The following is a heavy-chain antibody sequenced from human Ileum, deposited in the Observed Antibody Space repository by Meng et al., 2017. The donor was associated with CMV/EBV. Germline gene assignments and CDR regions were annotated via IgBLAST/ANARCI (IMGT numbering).Heavy chain of an antibody. CDR1: GGSISSSSYY. D-gene: IGHD4-23*01. V-gene: IGHV4-39*01. CDR2: IYYSGST. CDR3: ARVRGSYYGGNTPQNDY. Sequence: GSLRLSCTVSGGSISSSSYYWGWIRQPPGKGLEWIGSIYYSGSTYYNPSLKSRVTISVDTSKNQFSLKLSSVTAADTAVYYCARVRGSYYGGNTPQNDYWGQGTLVTVSS. J-gene: IGHJ4*02.